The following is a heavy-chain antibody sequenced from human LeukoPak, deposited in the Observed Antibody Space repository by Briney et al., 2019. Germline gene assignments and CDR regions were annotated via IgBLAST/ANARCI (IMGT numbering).Heavy chain of an antibody. CDR1: GGSMSSSSDY. D-gene: IGHD6-19*01. V-gene: IGHV4-39*01. Sequence: KPSETLSLTCTVSGGSMSSSSDYWGWIRQPPGKGLEWIGSIYYSGSTNYNPSLKSRVTISVDTSKNQFSLKLSSVTAADTAVYYCARGGVAVAGDYWGQGTLVTVSS. CDR2: IYYSGST. CDR3: ARGGVAVAGDY. J-gene: IGHJ4*02.